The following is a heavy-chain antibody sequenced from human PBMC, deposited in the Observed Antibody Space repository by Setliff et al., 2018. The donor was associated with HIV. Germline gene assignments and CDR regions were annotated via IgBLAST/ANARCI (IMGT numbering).Heavy chain of an antibody. J-gene: IGHJ4*02. V-gene: IGHV3-30*02. CDR3: AKDRGDHWLLFDY. Sequence: GGSLRLSCAASGLTFTACGMHWVRQAPGKGLEWVASIRSDGTNPSYADSVTGRFTISRDNSKNTLYLQMNSLRAEDTAVYYCAKDRGDHWLLFDYWGQGTLVTVPS. D-gene: IGHD3-10*01. CDR1: GLTFTACG. CDR2: IRSDGTNP.